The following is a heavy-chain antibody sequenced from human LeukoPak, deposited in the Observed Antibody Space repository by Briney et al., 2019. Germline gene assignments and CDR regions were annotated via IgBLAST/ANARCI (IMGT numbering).Heavy chain of an antibody. CDR1: GSTFSSYA. V-gene: IGHV3-30-3*01. Sequence: PGRSLRLSCAASGSTFSSYAMHWVRQAPGKGLEWVAVISYDGSNKYYADSVKGRFTISRDNSKNALYLQMNSLRAEDTAVYYCAREGSYYGDLDYWGQGTLVTVSS. CDR3: AREGSYYGDLDY. J-gene: IGHJ4*02. CDR2: ISYDGSNK. D-gene: IGHD1-26*01.